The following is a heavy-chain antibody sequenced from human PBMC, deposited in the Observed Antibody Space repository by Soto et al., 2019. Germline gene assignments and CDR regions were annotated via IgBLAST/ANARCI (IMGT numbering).Heavy chain of an antibody. Sequence: GASVKVSCKASGGTFSSYAISWVRQAPGQGLEWMGGIIPNFGTANYAQKFQGRVTITADESTSTAYMELSSLRSEDTAVYYCASTIFGVVINPTSMDVWGQGTTVTVSS. V-gene: IGHV1-69*13. CDR2: IIPNFGTA. D-gene: IGHD3-3*01. J-gene: IGHJ6*02. CDR1: GGTFSSYA. CDR3: ASTIFGVVINPTSMDV.